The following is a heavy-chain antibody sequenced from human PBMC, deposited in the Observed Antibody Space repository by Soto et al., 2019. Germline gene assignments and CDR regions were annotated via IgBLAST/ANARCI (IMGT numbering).Heavy chain of an antibody. D-gene: IGHD5-18*01. V-gene: IGHV3-53*01. CDR1: GFTVSSHH. CDR3: ARGVDPAKAGH. J-gene: IGHJ4*02. Sequence: VQLVESGGGLMQPGGSLRLSCAASGFTVSSHHMTWVRQAPGRGPEWASTIYLAGNTFYADSVKGRFTISRDTSKNMLYLQMNSLRAEDTAVYYCARGVDPAKAGHWGQGTLVTVSS. CDR2: IYLAGNT.